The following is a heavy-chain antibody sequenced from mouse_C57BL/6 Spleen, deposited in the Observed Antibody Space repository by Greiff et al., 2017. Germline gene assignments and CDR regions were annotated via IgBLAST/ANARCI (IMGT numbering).Heavy chain of an antibody. D-gene: IGHD1-1*01. CDR2: ISSGGSYT. CDR3: ARFYYDYAMDY. V-gene: IGHV5-6*01. Sequence: EVQLVESGGDLVKPGGSLKLSCAASGFTFSSYGMSWVRQTPDKRLEWVATISSGGSYTYYPASVKGRFTISRDNAKNTLYLQMSSLKSEDTAMYYCARFYYDYAMDYWGQGTSVTVSS. J-gene: IGHJ4*01. CDR1: GFTFSSYG.